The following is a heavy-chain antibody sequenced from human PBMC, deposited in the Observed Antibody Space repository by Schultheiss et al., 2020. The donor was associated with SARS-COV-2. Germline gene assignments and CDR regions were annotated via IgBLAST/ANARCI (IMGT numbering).Heavy chain of an antibody. J-gene: IGHJ4*02. Sequence: SETLSLTCTVSGGSISSYYWSWIRQPAGKGLEWIGRIYTSGSTNYNPSLKSRVTISVDTSKNQFSLKLSSVTAADTAVYYCARDKEDGSGWYYFDYWGQGTLVTVSS. CDR3: ARDKEDGSGWYYFDY. CDR1: GGSISSYY. CDR2: IYTSGST. D-gene: IGHD6-19*01. V-gene: IGHV4-4*07.